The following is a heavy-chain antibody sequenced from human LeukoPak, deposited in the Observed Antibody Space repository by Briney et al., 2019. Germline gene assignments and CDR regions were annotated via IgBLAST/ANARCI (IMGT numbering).Heavy chain of an antibody. CDR1: GYSFTNYW. CDR3: ARRPRYSYGSNFDY. D-gene: IGHD5-18*01. Sequence: GESLKISCKTSGYSFTNYWIGWVRQMPGKGLEWMGIIYPGDSDTSYSPSFQGQVTISADKSISTAYLQWSSLKASDTDMYYCARRPRYSYGSNFDYWGQGTLVTVSS. V-gene: IGHV5-51*01. CDR2: IYPGDSDT. J-gene: IGHJ4*02.